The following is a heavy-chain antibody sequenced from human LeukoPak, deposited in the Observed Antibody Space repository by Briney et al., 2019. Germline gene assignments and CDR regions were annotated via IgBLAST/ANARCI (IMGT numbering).Heavy chain of an antibody. J-gene: IGHJ5*02. Sequence: PSETLSLTCTVSGGSISSSSYYWGWIRQPPGKGLEWIGSIYYSGSTYYNPSLKSRVTISIDTSKNQFSLKLSSVTAADTAVYYCARHGLYYGSGNDWFDPWGQGTLVTVSS. D-gene: IGHD3-10*01. V-gene: IGHV4-39*01. CDR1: GGSISSSSYY. CDR2: IYYSGST. CDR3: ARHGLYYGSGNDWFDP.